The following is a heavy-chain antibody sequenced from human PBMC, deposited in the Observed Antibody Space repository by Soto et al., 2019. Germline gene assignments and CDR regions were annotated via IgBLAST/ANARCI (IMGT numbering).Heavy chain of an antibody. V-gene: IGHV4-39*01. CDR3: ARQADVEAGDY. Sequence: PSETLSVTCTVSGGSISSSSYYWGWIRQPPGKGLEWIGSIYYSGSTYYNPSLKSRVTISVDTSKNQFSLKLSSVTAPDPAVYYCARQADVEAGDYWGQGTLVTVSS. CDR1: GGSISSSSYY. J-gene: IGHJ4*02. CDR2: IYYSGST. D-gene: IGHD1-1*01.